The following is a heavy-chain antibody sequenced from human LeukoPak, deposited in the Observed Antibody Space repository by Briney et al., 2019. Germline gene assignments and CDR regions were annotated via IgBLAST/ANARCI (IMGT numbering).Heavy chain of an antibody. D-gene: IGHD3-22*01. J-gene: IGHJ4*02. Sequence: SETLSLTCTVSGFSISSGYYWGWIRRPPGKGLEWIGNIYYSGSTYYTPSLKSRVIISVDTSKNQFSLKLSSVTAADTAVYYCATSYYYDSSGWFDYWGQGTLVTVSS. CDR1: GFSISSGYY. CDR2: IYYSGST. CDR3: ATSYYYDSSGWFDY. V-gene: IGHV4-38-2*02.